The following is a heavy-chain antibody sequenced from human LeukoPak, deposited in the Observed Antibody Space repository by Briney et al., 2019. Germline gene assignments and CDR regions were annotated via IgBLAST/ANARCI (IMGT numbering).Heavy chain of an antibody. J-gene: IGHJ4*02. CDR2: IYYSGST. CDR1: XXY. CDR3: ARDRSYYGSGHFDY. D-gene: IGHD3-10*01. V-gene: IGHV4-59*01. Sequence: XXYXXWIRQPPXXGLEWIGYIYYSGSTNYNPSLKSRVTISVDTSKNQFSLKLSSVTAADTAVYYCARDRSYYGSGHFDYWGQGTLVTVSS.